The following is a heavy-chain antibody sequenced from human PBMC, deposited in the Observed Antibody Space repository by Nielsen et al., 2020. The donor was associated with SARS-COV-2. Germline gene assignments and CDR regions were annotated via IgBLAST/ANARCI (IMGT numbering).Heavy chain of an antibody. CDR1: GFTFDDYG. V-gene: IGHV3-20*04. Sequence: GGSLRLSCAASGFTFDDYGMSWVRQAPGKGLEWVSGINWNGGSTGYADSVKGRFTISRDNAKNSLYLQMNSLRADDTAVYYCAKMVRGVVFDYWGQGTLVTVSS. J-gene: IGHJ4*02. CDR2: INWNGGST. D-gene: IGHD3-10*01. CDR3: AKMVRGVVFDY.